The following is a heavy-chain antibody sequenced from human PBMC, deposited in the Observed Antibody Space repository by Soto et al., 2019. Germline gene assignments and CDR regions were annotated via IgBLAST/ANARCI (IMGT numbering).Heavy chain of an antibody. CDR1: GFTFSSYG. CDR2: IWYDGSNK. V-gene: IGHV3-33*01. D-gene: IGHD3-9*01. Sequence: PGGSLRLSCAASGFTFSSYGMHWVRQAPGKGLEWVAVIWYDGSNKCYADSVKGRFTISRDNSKNTLYLQMNSLRAEDTAVYYCARVPLSYDILTGYYIFSPFDYWGQGTLVTVSS. J-gene: IGHJ4*02. CDR3: ARVPLSYDILTGYYIFSPFDY.